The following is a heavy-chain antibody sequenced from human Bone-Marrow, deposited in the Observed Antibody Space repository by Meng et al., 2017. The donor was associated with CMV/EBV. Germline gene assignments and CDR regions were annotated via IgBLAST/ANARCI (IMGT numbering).Heavy chain of an antibody. D-gene: IGHD3-22*01. Sequence: GESLKIPCAASGFSLNTYSLHWVRQAPGKGLDWVAVMSYDGSNKYYTDSVKGRFTISRDNSKKKIYLQMNSLRTEDTAMYYCARDSEGSDSSGRSPYFFDYWGRGTLVTVSS. CDR3: ARDSEGSDSSGRSPYFFDY. CDR1: GFSLNTYS. V-gene: IGHV3-30-3*01. J-gene: IGHJ4*01. CDR2: MSYDGSNK.